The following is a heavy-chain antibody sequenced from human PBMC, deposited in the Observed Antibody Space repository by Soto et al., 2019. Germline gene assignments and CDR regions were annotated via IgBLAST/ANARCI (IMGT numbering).Heavy chain of an antibody. CDR3: VRERGLSSFYGMDV. D-gene: IGHD3-10*01. J-gene: IGHJ6*02. Sequence: AGSLTLSCEASGFTLTTYSMNSVRQASGKGLEWVSSITSSSSNIHYADSVKGRFTISRDNARNSLYLQMNSLRAEDTAVYYCVRERGLSSFYGMDVWGQGTTVTVSS. CDR1: GFTLTTYS. CDR2: ITSSSSNI. V-gene: IGHV3-21*01.